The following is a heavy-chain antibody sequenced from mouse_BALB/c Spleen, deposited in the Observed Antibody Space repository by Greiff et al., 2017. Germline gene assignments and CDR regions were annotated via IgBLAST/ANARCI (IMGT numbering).Heavy chain of an antibody. D-gene: IGHD4-1*01. J-gene: IGHJ4*01. CDR2: ISSGGSYT. CDR3: ERRGNWDDYYAMDY. V-gene: IGHV5-6*02. CDR1: GFTFSSYG. Sequence: DVMLVESGGDLVKPGGSLKLSCAASGFTFSSYGMSWVRQTPDKRLEWVATISSGGSYTYYPDSVKGRFTISRDNAKNTLYLQMSSLKSEDTAMYYCERRGNWDDYYAMDYWGQGTSVTVSS.